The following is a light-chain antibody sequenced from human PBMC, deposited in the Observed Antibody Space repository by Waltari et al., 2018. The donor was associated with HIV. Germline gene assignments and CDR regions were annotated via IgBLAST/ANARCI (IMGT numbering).Light chain of an antibody. CDR1: SRAVGGSNY. CDR3: CSYAGSSTFV. V-gene: IGLV2-23*02. CDR2: DFS. J-gene: IGLJ1*01. Sequence: QSALTQPASVSGSPGPSITISCPGTSRAVGGSNYFYWYQQHPGKAPKLMIYDFSKRPSGVANRFSGAKSGNTASLTISGLQAEDEADYYCCSYAGSSTFVFGTGTKVTVL.